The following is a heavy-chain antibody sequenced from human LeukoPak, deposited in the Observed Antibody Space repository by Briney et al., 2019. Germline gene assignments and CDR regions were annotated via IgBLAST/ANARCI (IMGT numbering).Heavy chain of an antibody. Sequence: GGSLRLSCAASGFTFSTFSMNWVRQAPGKGLEWLSYISSSSSSTIYYADSVKGRFTISRDNAKNSLYLQMNSLRAEDTAVYYCAPLGEYSTSSGPFDYWGQGTLVTVSS. J-gene: IGHJ4*02. D-gene: IGHD6-6*01. CDR1: GFTFSTFS. CDR3: APLGEYSTSSGPFDY. V-gene: IGHV3-48*01. CDR2: ISSSSSSTI.